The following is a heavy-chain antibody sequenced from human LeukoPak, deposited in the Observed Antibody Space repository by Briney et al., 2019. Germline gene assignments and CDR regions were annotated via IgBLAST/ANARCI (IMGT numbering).Heavy chain of an antibody. J-gene: IGHJ4*02. D-gene: IGHD6-13*01. Sequence: ASVKVSCKVSGYTLTELSMHWVRQAPGKGLEWMGGFDPEDGETIYAQKFQGRVTMTEDASTDTAYMELSSLGSEDTAVYYCATDHGYSSSWYFWWGQGTLVTVSS. V-gene: IGHV1-24*01. CDR3: ATDHGYSSSWYFW. CDR2: FDPEDGET. CDR1: GYTLTELS.